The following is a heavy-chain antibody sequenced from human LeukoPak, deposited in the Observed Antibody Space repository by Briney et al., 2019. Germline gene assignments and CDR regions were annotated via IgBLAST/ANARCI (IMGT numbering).Heavy chain of an antibody. D-gene: IGHD3-16*02. CDR2: ISSSGSTI. CDR1: GFTFSSYE. CDR3: ARGERVWGSYRSSYYFDY. J-gene: IGHJ4*02. Sequence: GGSLRLSCAASGFTFSSYEMNWVRQAPGKGLEWVSYISSSGSTIYYADSVKGRFTISRDNAKNSLYLQMNSLRAEDTAVYYCARGERVWGSYRSSYYFDYWGQGTLVTVSS. V-gene: IGHV3-48*03.